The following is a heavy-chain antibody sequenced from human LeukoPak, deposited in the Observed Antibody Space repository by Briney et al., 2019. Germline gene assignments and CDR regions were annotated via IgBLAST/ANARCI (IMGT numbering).Heavy chain of an antibody. V-gene: IGHV3-30-3*01. Sequence: GRSLRLSCAASGFTFSSYAMHWVRQAPGKGLEWVAVISYDGSNKYYADSVKGRFTISRDNSKNTLYLQMNSLRAEDTAVYYCARAGTPFEIAAAGRGGAPIDYWGQGTLVTVSS. CDR2: ISYDGSNK. D-gene: IGHD6-13*01. CDR1: GFTFSSYA. J-gene: IGHJ4*02. CDR3: ARAGTPFEIAAAGRGGAPIDY.